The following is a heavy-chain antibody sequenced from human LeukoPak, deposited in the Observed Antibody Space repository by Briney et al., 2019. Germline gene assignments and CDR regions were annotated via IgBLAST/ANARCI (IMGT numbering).Heavy chain of an antibody. Sequence: PSETLSLTCAVYGGSFSGYYWSWIRQPAGKGLEWIGRIYTSGSTNYNPSLKSRVTISVDTSKNQFSLKLSSVTAADTAVYYCARTVWTDFWSGYYGRVGYYMDVWGKGTTVTVSS. CDR2: IYTSGST. CDR3: ARTVWTDFWSGYYGRVGYYMDV. D-gene: IGHD3-3*01. J-gene: IGHJ6*03. CDR1: GGSFSGYY. V-gene: IGHV4-59*10.